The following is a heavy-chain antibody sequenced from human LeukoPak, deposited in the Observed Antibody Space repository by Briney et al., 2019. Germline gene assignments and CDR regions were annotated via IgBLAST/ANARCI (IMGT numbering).Heavy chain of an antibody. J-gene: IGHJ4*02. CDR3: ARYHYDGSGYPYYFDY. V-gene: IGHV3-53*01. CDR2: IYSGGST. CDR1: GFLVSDNY. D-gene: IGHD3-22*01. Sequence: GGSLRLSCAASGFLVSDNYMSWVRQAPGQGLEWVSVIYSGGSTYYADSVKGRFTISRDNSKNTVFLQLNSLRAEDTAVYYCARYHYDGSGYPYYFDYWGQGTLVTVSS.